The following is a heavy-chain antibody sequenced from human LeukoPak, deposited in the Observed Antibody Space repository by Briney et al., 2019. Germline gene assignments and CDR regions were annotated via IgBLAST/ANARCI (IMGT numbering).Heavy chain of an antibody. CDR3: ARDFNHGSWSMINWFDP. D-gene: IGHD1-26*01. Sequence: PGGSLRLSCSASAFTFSDYTMIWVRQAPGKGLGWVSCITTGSTYIYYADSVKGRFTISRDNAKNSLYLQMNSLRAEDTAVYYCARDFNHGSWSMINWFDPWGQGTLVTVSS. CDR2: ITTGSTYI. V-gene: IGHV3-21*01. CDR1: AFTFSDYT. J-gene: IGHJ5*02.